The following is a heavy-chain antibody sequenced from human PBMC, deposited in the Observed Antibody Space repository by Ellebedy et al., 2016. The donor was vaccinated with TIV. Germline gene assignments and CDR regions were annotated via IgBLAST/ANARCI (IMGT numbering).Heavy chain of an antibody. D-gene: IGHD3-22*01. CDR3: AKVYSSLHEAFDM. J-gene: IGHJ3*02. CDR2: ISWNSGSI. V-gene: IGHV3-9*01. Sequence: PGGSLRLSCAASGFTFDDYDMHWVRQVPGKGLEWVSGISWNSGSIAYADSVKGRFTISRGNAKNSLNLQMNSLRVEDTAVYYCAKVYSSLHEAFDMWGQGTMVTVSS. CDR1: GFTFDDYD.